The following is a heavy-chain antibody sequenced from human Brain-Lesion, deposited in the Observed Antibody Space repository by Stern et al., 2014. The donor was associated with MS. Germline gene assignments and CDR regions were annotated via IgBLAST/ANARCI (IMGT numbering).Heavy chain of an antibody. CDR2: INPNTGGT. Sequence: QVQLVQYGAEVKKPGASVKVSCKTSGYIFTGYYIHWVRQAPGPGLEWMAWINPNTGGTKYAQKFQGRVTMSRDTSISTAYVELSSLTSDDTAVYYCARDQRGITIFGVVTDYYYLGMDVWGQGTTVTVSS. V-gene: IGHV1-2*02. CDR3: ARDQRGITIFGVVTDYYYLGMDV. D-gene: IGHD3-3*01. J-gene: IGHJ6*02. CDR1: GYIFTGYY.